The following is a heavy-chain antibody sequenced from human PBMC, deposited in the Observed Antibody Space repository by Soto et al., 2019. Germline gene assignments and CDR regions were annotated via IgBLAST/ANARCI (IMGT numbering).Heavy chain of an antibody. CDR2: IYYSGST. Sequence: QVQLQESGPGLVKPSETLSPTCTVSGGSISSYYWSWIRQPPGKGLEWIGYIYYSGSTNYNPSLKSRVTISVDTSKNQFSLKLSSVTAADTAVYYCARGFMSSDFDYWGQGTLVTVSS. CDR1: GGSISSYY. J-gene: IGHJ4*02. D-gene: IGHD3-16*01. V-gene: IGHV4-59*01. CDR3: ARGFMSSDFDY.